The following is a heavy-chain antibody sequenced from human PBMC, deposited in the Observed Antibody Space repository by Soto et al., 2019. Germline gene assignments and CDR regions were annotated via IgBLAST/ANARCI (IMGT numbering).Heavy chain of an antibody. CDR2: ISSTSNIA. V-gene: IGHV3-21*05. D-gene: IGHD4-17*01. CDR1: GFTFTDYS. Sequence: PGGSLRLSCEGSGFTFTDYSMLWVRQAPGKGLECVSYISSTSNIAFYVDSVEGRFTTSRDNAKNSLYLQMNSLRDEDTAVYYCASCYGDYEFPCEYWGQGTLVTVSS. J-gene: IGHJ4*02. CDR3: ASCYGDYEFPCEY.